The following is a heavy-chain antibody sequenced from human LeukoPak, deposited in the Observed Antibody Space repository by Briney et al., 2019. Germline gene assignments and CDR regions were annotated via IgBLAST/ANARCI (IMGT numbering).Heavy chain of an antibody. D-gene: IGHD3-22*01. CDR3: TRTYYYDSSGNTDDDAFDI. CDR2: IRSKANSYAT. V-gene: IGHV3-73*01. Sequence: GGSLRLYCAASGFTFSGSAMHWVRQASGRGLEWVGRIRSKANSYATAYAASVKGRFTISRDDSKNTAYLQMNSLKTEDTAVYYCTRTYYYDSSGNTDDDAFDIWGQGTMVTVSS. J-gene: IGHJ3*02. CDR1: GFTFSGSA.